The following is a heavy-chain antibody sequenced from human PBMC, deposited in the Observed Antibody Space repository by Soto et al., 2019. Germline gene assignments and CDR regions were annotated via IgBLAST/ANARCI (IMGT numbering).Heavy chain of an antibody. CDR3: ARKGVAFDY. V-gene: IGHV3-48*02. CDR2: ISTTSSSI. Sequence: SCAASGFTVSSYSMNWVRQAPGKGLEWISYISTTSSSIYYADSVKGRFTTSRDNAKNSLFLQMNSLRDEDTAVYYCARKGVAFDYWGQGALVTVSS. J-gene: IGHJ4*02. D-gene: IGHD3-3*01. CDR1: GFTVSSYS.